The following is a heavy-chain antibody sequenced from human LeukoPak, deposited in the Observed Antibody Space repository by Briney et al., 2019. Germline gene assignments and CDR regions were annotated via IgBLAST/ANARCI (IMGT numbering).Heavy chain of an antibody. CDR2: INPSGGST. D-gene: IGHD2-15*01. CDR1: GYTFTSYY. V-gene: IGHV1-46*01. Sequence: GASVKVSCKASGYTFTSYYMHWVRQAPGQGLEWMGIINPSGGSTSYAQKFQGRVTMTRDTSTSTVYMELSSLRSEDTAVYYCARDATRTGDTVVVVAARGGYFDYWGQGTLVTVPS. J-gene: IGHJ4*02. CDR3: ARDATRTGDTVVVVAARGGYFDY.